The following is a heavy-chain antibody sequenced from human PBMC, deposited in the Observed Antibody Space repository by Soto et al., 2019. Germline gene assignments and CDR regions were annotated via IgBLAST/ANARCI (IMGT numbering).Heavy chain of an antibody. J-gene: IGHJ4*02. D-gene: IGHD2-21*02. Sequence: SLRLSCSASGFNFGSYGMSWVRQAPGKGLEWVSGLTASGLNTYYTDSVKGRFTISRDNAKNSLYLQMNSLRAEDTAVYYCARNQCGGDCYSADFYDYWGQGTLVTVSS. CDR2: LTASGLNT. CDR3: ARNQCGGDCYSADFYDY. V-gene: IGHV3-21*01. CDR1: GFNFGSYG.